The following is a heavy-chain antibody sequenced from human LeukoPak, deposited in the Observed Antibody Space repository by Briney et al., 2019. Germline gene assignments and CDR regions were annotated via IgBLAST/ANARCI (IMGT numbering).Heavy chain of an antibody. V-gene: IGHV3-23*01. CDR3: AKGFLGGTDQYFDS. J-gene: IGHJ4*02. D-gene: IGHD6-19*01. CDR1: GSTFSSYA. Sequence: GGSLRLSCKASGSTFSSYAMNWVRQAPGKGLEWVSAIGSGGGSTDYADSVQGRFTISRDNSKSTLYLQMNSLRAGDTAVYYCAKGFLGGTDQYFDSWGQGTLVTVSS. CDR2: IGSGGGST.